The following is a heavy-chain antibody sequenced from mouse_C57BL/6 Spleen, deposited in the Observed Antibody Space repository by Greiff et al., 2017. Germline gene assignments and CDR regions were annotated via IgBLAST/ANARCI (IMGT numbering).Heavy chain of an antibody. Sequence: QVQLQQSGAELVRPGSSVKLSCKASGYTFTSYWMDWVKQRPGQGLEWIGNIYPSDSETHYNQKFKDKATLTVDKSSSTAYMQLSSLTSEDSAVYYCARTLSYGSYWGQGTTLTVSS. J-gene: IGHJ2*01. CDR3: ARTLSYGSY. CDR2: IYPSDSET. D-gene: IGHD1-1*01. V-gene: IGHV1-61*01. CDR1: GYTFTSYW.